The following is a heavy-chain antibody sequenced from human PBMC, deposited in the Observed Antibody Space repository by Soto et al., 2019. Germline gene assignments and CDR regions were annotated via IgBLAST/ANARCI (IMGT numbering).Heavy chain of an antibody. V-gene: IGHV4-59*01. D-gene: IGHD1-1*01. CDR2: IYYSGSSGST. CDR1: GVSISSYY. CDR3: ARMNQLAPKRNAFDI. Sequence: KPSETLSLTCTVSGVSISSYYWTWTRQPPGKGLEWIGYIYYSGSSGSTNYSPSLKSRVTMSADTSKNQFSLKLSSVTAADTAVYYCARMNQLAPKRNAFDIWGRGTMVTVSS. J-gene: IGHJ3*02.